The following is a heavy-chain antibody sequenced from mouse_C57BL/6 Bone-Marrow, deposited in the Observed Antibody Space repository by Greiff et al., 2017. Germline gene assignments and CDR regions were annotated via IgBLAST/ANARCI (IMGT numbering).Heavy chain of an antibody. D-gene: IGHD2-1*01. J-gene: IGHJ1*03. CDR1: GFTFSSYG. CDR2: ISSGGSYT. CDR3: AREANLLWYWYFDV. Sequence: EVKLMESGGDLVKPGGSLKLSCAASGFTFSSYGMSWVRQTPDTRLEWVATISSGGSYTYYPDSVKGRFTISRDNAKNTLYLQMSSLMSEHTAMSYCAREANLLWYWYFDVWGTGTTVTVSS. V-gene: IGHV5-6*01.